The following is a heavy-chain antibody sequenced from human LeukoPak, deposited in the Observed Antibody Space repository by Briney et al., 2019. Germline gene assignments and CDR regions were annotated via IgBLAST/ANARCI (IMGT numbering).Heavy chain of an antibody. D-gene: IGHD6-13*01. J-gene: IGHJ4*02. CDR3: ARGRGIAAAGTLGY. Sequence: SVKVSCKASVGTFSSYAISWVRQAPGQGLEWMGGIIPIFGTANYAQKFQGRVTLTADESTSTAYMELSSLRSEHTAVYYCARGRGIAAAGTLGYWGQGTLVTVSS. CDR2: IIPIFGTA. V-gene: IGHV1-69*13. CDR1: VGTFSSYA.